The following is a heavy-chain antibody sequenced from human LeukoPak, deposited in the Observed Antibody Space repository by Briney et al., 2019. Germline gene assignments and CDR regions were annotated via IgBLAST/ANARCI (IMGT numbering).Heavy chain of an antibody. D-gene: IGHD3-22*01. CDR2: INTYDST. J-gene: IGHJ4*02. CDR1: GDTITSYY. CDR3: ARIDYYDSSGRVIDY. V-gene: IGHV4-4*07. Sequence: SETLSLTCNVSGDTITSYYRSWIRQTPGQGLEWMGRINTYDSTNYNPSHNRRVTMSVDTSTNQFSLKLSSVTAADTAVYYCARIDYYDSSGRVIDYWGQGTLVTVSS.